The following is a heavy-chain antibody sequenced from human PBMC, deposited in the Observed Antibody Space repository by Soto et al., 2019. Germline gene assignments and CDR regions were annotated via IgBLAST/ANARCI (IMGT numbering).Heavy chain of an antibody. D-gene: IGHD6-6*01. J-gene: IGHJ4*02. CDR1: GFTFSSYA. CDR3: AKGDSSIEARPDGY. V-gene: IGHV3-23*01. Sequence: GSLRLSCSASGFTFSSYAMSWVRQAPGKGLEWVSAISGSGGSTYYADSVKGRFTISRDNSKNTLYLQMNSLRAEDTAVYYCAKGDSSIEARPDGYWGQGTMVTVS. CDR2: ISGSGGST.